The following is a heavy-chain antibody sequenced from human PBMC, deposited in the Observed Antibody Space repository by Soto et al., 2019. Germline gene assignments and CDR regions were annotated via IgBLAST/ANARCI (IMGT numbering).Heavy chain of an antibody. Sequence: EVQLVESGGGLVQPGGSLRLSCAASGFTFSPFWMHWVRQVPGKGPVWVSRINSDGNSTNYADSVKGRFTISRDNAKNTLYLKMNSLSTEDTAVYYCARGSNHFDYWGQGTLVTVSS. D-gene: IGHD4-4*01. V-gene: IGHV3-74*01. CDR2: INSDGNST. J-gene: IGHJ4*02. CDR1: GFTFSPFW. CDR3: ARGSNHFDY.